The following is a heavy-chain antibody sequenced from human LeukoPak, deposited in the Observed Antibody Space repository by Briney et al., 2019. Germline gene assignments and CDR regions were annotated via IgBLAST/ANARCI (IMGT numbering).Heavy chain of an antibody. D-gene: IGHD2-15*01. CDR1: GGSISPYY. CDR2: IYYSGST. V-gene: IGHV4-59*01. J-gene: IGHJ5*02. CDR3: ARDRLYCSGRSCYSVNWFDP. Sequence: PSETLSLTCTVSGGSISPYYWSWIRQPPGKGLEWIGYIYYSGSTNYNPSLKSRVTISVDTSKSQFSLKLSSVTAADTAVYYCARDRLYCSGRSCYSVNWFDPWGQGTLVTVSS.